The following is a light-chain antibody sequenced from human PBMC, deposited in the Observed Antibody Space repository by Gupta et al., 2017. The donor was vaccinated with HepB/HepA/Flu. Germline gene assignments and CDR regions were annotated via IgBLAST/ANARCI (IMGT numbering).Light chain of an antibody. CDR2: DTS. CDR1: QDINSH. J-gene: IGKJ4*01. CDR3: RLVTSHPIT. Sequence: DIQLTQSPSFLSASVGDRVTITCRASQDINSHFNWYQQKPGRAPKLLIYDTSTLQSAVPLRFSGSGSGTDFTLTISSLHPEDFATYYCRLVTSHPITFGGGTKVEIK. V-gene: IGKV1-9*01.